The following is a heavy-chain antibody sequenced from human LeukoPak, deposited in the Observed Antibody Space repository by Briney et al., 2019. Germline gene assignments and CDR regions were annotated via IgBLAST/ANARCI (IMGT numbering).Heavy chain of an antibody. CDR3: ARGLLWFGESFDY. Sequence: KSSETLSLTCAVYGGCFSGYYWSWIREPPGKGLEWIGEINHSGGTNYNPSLKSRDTISVESSKNTFSLKQSPVTAAHTPVYYCARGLLWFGESFDYWGQGTLVTVSS. V-gene: IGHV4-34*01. D-gene: IGHD3-10*01. CDR2: INHSGGT. J-gene: IGHJ4*02. CDR1: GGCFSGYY.